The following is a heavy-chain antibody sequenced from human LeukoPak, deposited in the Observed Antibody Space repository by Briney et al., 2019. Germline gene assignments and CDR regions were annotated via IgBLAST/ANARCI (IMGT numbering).Heavy chain of an antibody. CDR1: GIIFSSYG. V-gene: IGHV3-30*02. CDR3: AKDRSGSYSQGLDY. CDR2: IRYDGSNK. Sequence: PGGSLRLSSAASGIIFSSYGMHWVRRAPGKGLEWEAFIRYDGSNKYYADSVKGRFTISRDNSKNTLYLQMNSLRAEDTAVYYCAKDRSGSYSQGLDYWGQGTLVTVSS. J-gene: IGHJ4*02. D-gene: IGHD1-26*01.